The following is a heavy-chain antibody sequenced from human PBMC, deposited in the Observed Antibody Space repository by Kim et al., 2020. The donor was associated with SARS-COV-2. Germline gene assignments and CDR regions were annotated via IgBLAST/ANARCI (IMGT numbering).Heavy chain of an antibody. J-gene: IGHJ4*02. CDR1: GFTFSSYG. CDR3: ASEADKAMARDY. Sequence: GESLRLSCAASGFTFSSYGMHWVRQAPGKGLEWGAVISDDGSNKYYADSVKGRFTIYRDNSKNTLYLQMNSLRAEDTAVYYCASEADKAMARDYWGQGTLVTVSS. CDR2: ISDDGSNK. V-gene: IGHV3-30*03. D-gene: IGHD5-18*01.